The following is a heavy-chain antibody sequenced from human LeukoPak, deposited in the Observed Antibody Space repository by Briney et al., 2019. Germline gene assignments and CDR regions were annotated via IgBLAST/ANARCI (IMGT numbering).Heavy chain of an antibody. J-gene: IGHJ4*02. Sequence: SVKVSCKASGGTFSSYTISWVRQAPGQGLEWMGRIIPILGIANYAQKFQGRVTITADKSTSTAYMELSSLRSEDTAVYYCALIKGWNYERGFDYWGQGTLVTVSS. CDR1: GGTFSSYT. D-gene: IGHD1-7*01. CDR2: IIPILGIA. CDR3: ALIKGWNYERGFDY. V-gene: IGHV1-69*02.